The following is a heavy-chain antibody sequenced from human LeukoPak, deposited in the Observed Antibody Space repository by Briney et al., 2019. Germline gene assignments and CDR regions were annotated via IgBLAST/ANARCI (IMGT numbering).Heavy chain of an antibody. CDR3: ARIRDGYNDAYDI. CDR2: ISAYNGNT. D-gene: IGHD5-24*01. V-gene: IGHV1-18*01. CDR1: GYTFTSYG. Sequence: ASVKVSCKASGYTFTSYGISWVRQAPGQGLEWMGWISAYNGNTNYAQKLQGRVTLTRGTSTSTVYMELSSLRSEDTAIYYCARIRDGYNDAYDIWGQGTVVTVPS. J-gene: IGHJ3*02.